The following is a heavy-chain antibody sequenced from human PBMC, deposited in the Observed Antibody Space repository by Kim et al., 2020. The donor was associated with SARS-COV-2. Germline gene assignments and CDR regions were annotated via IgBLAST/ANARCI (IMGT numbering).Heavy chain of an antibody. J-gene: IGHJ4*02. CDR2: ISSSSSYI. CDR1: GFTFSSYS. Sequence: GGSLRLSCAASGFTFSSYSMNWVRQAPGKGLEWVSSISSSSSYIYYADSVKGRFTISRDNAKNSLYLQMNSLRAEDTAVYYCARDQSKGGVIDYWGQGTLVTVSS. V-gene: IGHV3-21*01. CDR3: ARDQSKGGVIDY. D-gene: IGHD3-16*02.